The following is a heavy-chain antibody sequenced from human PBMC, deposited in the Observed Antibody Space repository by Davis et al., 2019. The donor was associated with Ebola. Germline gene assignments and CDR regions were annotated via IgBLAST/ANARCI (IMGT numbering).Heavy chain of an antibody. CDR1: GYTFTSYG. V-gene: IGHV1-8*02. CDR2: MNPNSGNT. CDR3: ARGGVAYSDLDY. D-gene: IGHD2-21*01. J-gene: IGHJ4*02. Sequence: AASVKVSCKASGYTFTSYGISWVRQAPGQGLAWMGWMNPNSGNTGYAQKFQGRVTMTRENSMSTAYMELRSLRSEDTAVYFCARGGVAYSDLDYWGQGTLVAVSS.